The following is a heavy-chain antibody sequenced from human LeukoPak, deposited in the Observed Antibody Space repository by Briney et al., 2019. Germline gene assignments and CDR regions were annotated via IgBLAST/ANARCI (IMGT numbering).Heavy chain of an antibody. D-gene: IGHD5-18*01. V-gene: IGHV3-7*01. CDR3: AKDREIKGIQQWSVDY. J-gene: IGHJ4*02. CDR2: IKYDESEK. Sequence: GGSLRLSCAASGFTLSNYWMTWVRQAPGRGLEWVANIKYDESEKYYVNSVKGRFTISRDNSKNTLYLQVNSLRSDDTAVYYCAKDREIKGIQQWSVDYWGQGTLVTVSS. CDR1: GFTLSNYW.